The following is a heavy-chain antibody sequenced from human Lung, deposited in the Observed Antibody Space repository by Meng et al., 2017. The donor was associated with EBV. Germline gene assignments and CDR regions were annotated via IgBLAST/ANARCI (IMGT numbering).Heavy chain of an antibody. Sequence: VRLFRSGGGVKKPGASVSVSRKASGHTFNTYYMHWVRQAPGQGLEWMGVINPSGGSSIYAQRFQGRVTMTSDTSTTTVYMDLSSLRSEDTAVYYCARVSKGGSYRFDPWGQGTLVTVSS. CDR2: INPSGGSS. J-gene: IGHJ5*02. V-gene: IGHV1-46*02. D-gene: IGHD1-26*01. CDR3: ARVSKGGSYRFDP. CDR1: GHTFNTYY.